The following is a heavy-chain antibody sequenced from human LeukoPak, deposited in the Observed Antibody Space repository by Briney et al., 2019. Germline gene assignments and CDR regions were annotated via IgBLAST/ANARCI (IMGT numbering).Heavy chain of an antibody. CDR2: MYYSGST. J-gene: IGHJ6*03. CDR3: ARGTKQWLVTWGYYMDV. Sequence: PSETLPLTCTVSGGSISSGSYYWGWIRQPPGKGLEWIGSMYYSGSTYYNPSLKSRVTISVDTSKNQFSLKLSSVTAADTAVYYCARGTKQWLVTWGYYMDVWGKGTTVTVSS. V-gene: IGHV4-39*07. CDR1: GGSISSGSYY. D-gene: IGHD6-19*01.